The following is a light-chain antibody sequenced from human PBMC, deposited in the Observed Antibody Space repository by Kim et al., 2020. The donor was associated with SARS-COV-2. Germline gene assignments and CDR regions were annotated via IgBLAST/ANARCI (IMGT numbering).Light chain of an antibody. J-gene: IGLJ2*01. CDR2: RDD. CDR1: NSNIGYNS. CDR3: AVWDDSLNGVV. Sequence: GQDVTISCSGSNSNIGYNSVSWYQQLPGTAPRLLIFRDDERPSGVPDRFSGSKSGTSASVAISGLQSDDEADYYCAVWDDSLNGVVFGGGTKLTVL. V-gene: IGLV1-44*01.